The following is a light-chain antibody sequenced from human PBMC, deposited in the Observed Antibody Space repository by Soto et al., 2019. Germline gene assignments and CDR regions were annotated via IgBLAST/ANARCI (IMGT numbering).Light chain of an antibody. CDR3: QQANSFPLT. CDR1: QGISSW. J-gene: IGKJ2*01. CDR2: AAS. Sequence: DLQMTQSPSSVSASVGDRVTITCRARQGISSWLAWYQQQPGTATKLLIYAASSLQRGVPSRFIGSGAGTDFTLTISSLQPEDFATDYCQQANSFPLTFGQGTKLEIK. V-gene: IGKV1-12*01.